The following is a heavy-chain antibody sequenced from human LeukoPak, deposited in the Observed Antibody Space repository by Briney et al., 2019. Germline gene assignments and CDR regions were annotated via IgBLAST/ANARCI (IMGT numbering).Heavy chain of an antibody. CDR1: GFTFRSYG. J-gene: IGHJ4*01. CDR3: ARYSTGRSDY. D-gene: IGHD6-19*01. CDR2: IWYDGSKT. V-gene: IGHV3-33*01. Sequence: GRSLRLSCAASGFTFRSYGMHWVRQAPGKGLGWVAVIWYDGSKTYYADSVKGRFTISRDNSKNTLYLQMSSLRADDTAVYYCARYSTGRSDYWGQGTLVTVSS.